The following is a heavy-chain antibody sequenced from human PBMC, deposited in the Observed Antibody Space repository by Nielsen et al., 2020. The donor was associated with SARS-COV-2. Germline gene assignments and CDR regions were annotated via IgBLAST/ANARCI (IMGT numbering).Heavy chain of an antibody. CDR1: GFTFSSYS. Sequence: GGSLRLSCAASGFTFSSYSMNWVRQAPGKGLEWVSSISSSSSYTNYADSVKGRFTISRDNAKNSLYLQMNSLRAEDTAVYYCARSNYDFWSGYYPFDYWGQGTLVTVSS. CDR2: ISSSSSYT. D-gene: IGHD3-3*01. J-gene: IGHJ4*02. CDR3: ARSNYDFWSGYYPFDY. V-gene: IGHV3-21*04.